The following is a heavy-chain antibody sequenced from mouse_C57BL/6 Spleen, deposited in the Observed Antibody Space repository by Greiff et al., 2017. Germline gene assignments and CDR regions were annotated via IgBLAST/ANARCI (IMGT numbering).Heavy chain of an antibody. V-gene: IGHV1-59*01. CDR3: ASGGSYGYDGFAY. D-gene: IGHD2-2*01. CDR2: IDPPDSCT. CDR1: GYTFTSYW. Sequence: QVQLKQPGAELVRPGTSVKLSCKASGYTFTSYWMHWVKQRPGQGLEWIGVIDPPDSCTNYNQKLKGKATLTVDTAYSKAYMQLSSLTSEYSAVYFFASGGSYGYDGFAYWGQGTLVTVSA. J-gene: IGHJ3*01.